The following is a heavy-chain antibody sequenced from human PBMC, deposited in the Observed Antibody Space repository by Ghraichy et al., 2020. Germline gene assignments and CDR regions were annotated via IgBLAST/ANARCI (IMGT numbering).Heavy chain of an antibody. J-gene: IGHJ4*02. CDR1: GGSFSGYY. CDR3: ARDPDLSFNCGGDCYHLDY. D-gene: IGHD2-21*02. V-gene: IGHV4-34*01. CDR2: INHSGST. Sequence: YAVYGGSFSGYYWSWIRQPPGKGLEWIGEINHSGSTNYNPSLKSRVTISVDTSKNQFSLKLSSVTAADTAVYYCARDPDLSFNCGGDCYHLDYWGQGTLVTVSS.